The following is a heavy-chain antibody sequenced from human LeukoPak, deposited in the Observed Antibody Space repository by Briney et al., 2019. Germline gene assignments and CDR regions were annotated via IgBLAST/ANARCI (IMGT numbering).Heavy chain of an antibody. D-gene: IGHD6-19*01. Sequence: GGSLRLSCAASGFTFSSYAMSWVRQAPGKGLEWVSAISGSGGSTYYADSVKGRFTISRDNSKKTVYLQVNSLRAKDTAVYYCAKEGGAAAVAGLFDYWGQGTLVSVSS. CDR3: AKEGGAAAVAGLFDY. V-gene: IGHV3-23*01. CDR2: ISGSGGST. CDR1: GFTFSSYA. J-gene: IGHJ4*02.